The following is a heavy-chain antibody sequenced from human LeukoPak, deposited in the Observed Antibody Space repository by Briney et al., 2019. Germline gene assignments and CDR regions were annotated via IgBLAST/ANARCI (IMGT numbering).Heavy chain of an antibody. D-gene: IGHD1-26*01. CDR1: GFTFSGSW. CDR3: ARYSGSYYYPPAWDL. Sequence: PGGSLRLSCAASGFTFSGSWMSWVRQAPGKGLEWVSATNTSGGRAYYADSVKGRFTISRDNSKNTLYLQMDSLRADDTAVYYCARYSGSYYYPPAWDLWGQGTLVTVSS. V-gene: IGHV3-23*01. CDR2: TNTSGGRA. J-gene: IGHJ4*02.